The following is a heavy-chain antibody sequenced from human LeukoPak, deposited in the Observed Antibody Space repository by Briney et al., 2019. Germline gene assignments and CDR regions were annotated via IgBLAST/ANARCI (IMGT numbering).Heavy chain of an antibody. CDR1: GYTLPELS. V-gene: IGHV1-24*01. D-gene: IGHD3-16*02. Sequence: ASVKVSCKVSGYTLPELSMHWVRQAPGKGLEWMGGFDPEDGETIYAQKFQGRVTMTEDTSTDTAYMELSSLRSEDTAVYYCATAIDRFAFRGVIAQAQFDYWGQGTLVTVSS. CDR3: ATAIDRFAFRGVIAQAQFDY. J-gene: IGHJ4*02. CDR2: FDPEDGET.